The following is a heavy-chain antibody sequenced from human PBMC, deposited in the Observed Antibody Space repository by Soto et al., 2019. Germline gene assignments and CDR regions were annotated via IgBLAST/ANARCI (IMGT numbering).Heavy chain of an antibody. V-gene: IGHV4-59*01. CDR1: GDSISTYY. D-gene: IGHD3-9*01. CDR2: IYYTGST. Sequence: QVQLQESGPGLVKPSETLSLTCTVSGDSISTYYWSWVRQPPGKGPEWIGYIYYTGSTNYNSSLKRRVTISVVTSKNQFSLKLSSVTAADTVVYYCARGRYDVLTGYYPWSYHYYMDVWGKGTTVTVSS. CDR3: ARGRYDVLTGYYPWSYHYYMDV. J-gene: IGHJ6*03.